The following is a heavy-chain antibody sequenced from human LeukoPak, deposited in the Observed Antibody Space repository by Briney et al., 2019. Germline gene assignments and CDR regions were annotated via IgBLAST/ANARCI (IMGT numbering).Heavy chain of an antibody. Sequence: PGRSLRLSCAASGFTFSSYAMHWVRQAPGKGLEWVAVISYDGSSKYYADSVKGRFTISRDNSKNTLYLQMNSLRAEDTAVYYCASAPDGDYLDYWGQGTLVTVSS. D-gene: IGHD4-17*01. CDR1: GFTFSSYA. CDR3: ASAPDGDYLDY. J-gene: IGHJ4*02. V-gene: IGHV3-30-3*01. CDR2: ISYDGSSK.